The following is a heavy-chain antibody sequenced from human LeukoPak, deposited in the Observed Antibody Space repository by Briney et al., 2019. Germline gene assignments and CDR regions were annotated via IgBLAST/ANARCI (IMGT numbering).Heavy chain of an antibody. V-gene: IGHV3-7*02. J-gene: IGHJ4*02. D-gene: IGHD2-2*01. CDR1: GFTFSSYC. Sequence: PGGSLRLSCVASGFTFSSYCMSWVRQAPGKGLEWVANIQDGSDKYYVDSVKGRFTISRDNSKNTLYVQMTSLKTEDTAVYYCVYQVQGVVKWGQGTLVTVSS. CDR2: IQDGSDK. CDR3: VYQVQGVVK.